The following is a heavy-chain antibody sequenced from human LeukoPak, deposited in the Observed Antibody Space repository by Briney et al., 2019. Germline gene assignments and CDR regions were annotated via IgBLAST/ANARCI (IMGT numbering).Heavy chain of an antibody. CDR3: ARFNYYGSGSYGD. CDR1: VYTFTGYY. V-gene: IGHV1-2*02. CDR2: INPNSGGT. Sequence: EASVKVSCKASVYTFTGYYMHWVRQAPGQGLEWMGWINPNSGGTNYAQKFQGRVTMTRDTSISTAYMELSRLRSDDTAVYYCARFNYYGSGSYGDWGQGTLVTVSS. D-gene: IGHD3-10*01. J-gene: IGHJ4*02.